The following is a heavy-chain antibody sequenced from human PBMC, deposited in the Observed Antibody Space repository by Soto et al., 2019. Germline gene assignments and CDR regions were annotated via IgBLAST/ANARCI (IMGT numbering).Heavy chain of an antibody. D-gene: IGHD3-3*01. CDR2: ISAYNGNT. V-gene: IGHV1-18*04. Sequence: SVKVSCKTSGYPFTSYGISWVRQAPGQGLEWMGWISAYNGNTNYAQKLQGRVTMTTDTSTSTAYMELRSLRSDDTAVYYCARVVITIFGVVINLFDYWGQGTLVTVSS. CDR3: ARVVITIFGVVINLFDY. J-gene: IGHJ4*02. CDR1: GYPFTSYG.